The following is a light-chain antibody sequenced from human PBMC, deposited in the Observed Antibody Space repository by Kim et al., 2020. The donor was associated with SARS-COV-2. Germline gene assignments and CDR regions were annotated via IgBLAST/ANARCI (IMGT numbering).Light chain of an antibody. J-gene: IGKJ1*01. CDR3: QKYNSAPWT. V-gene: IGKV1-27*01. CDR2: SAS. CDR1: QGISNY. Sequence: DIQMTQSPSSLSASVGDGVTITCRASQGISNYLAWYQQKPGRVPRVLLYSASTLLSGVPSRSSGSRSGTNFTLTISSLQPEDVATYYCQKYNSAPWTFGQGTKVIIK.